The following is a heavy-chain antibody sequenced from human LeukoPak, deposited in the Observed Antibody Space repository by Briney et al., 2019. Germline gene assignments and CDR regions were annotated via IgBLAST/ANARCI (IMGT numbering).Heavy chain of an antibody. V-gene: IGHV1-24*01. CDR2: FDPEDGET. CDR1: GYTLTELS. Sequence: GASVKVSCKVSGYTLTELSMHWVRQAPGKGLEWMGGFDPEDGETIYAQKFQGRVTMTEDTSTDTAYMELSSPRSEDTAVYYCATHIAAAGMWFDYWGQGTLVTVSS. CDR3: ATHIAAAGMWFDY. D-gene: IGHD6-13*01. J-gene: IGHJ4*02.